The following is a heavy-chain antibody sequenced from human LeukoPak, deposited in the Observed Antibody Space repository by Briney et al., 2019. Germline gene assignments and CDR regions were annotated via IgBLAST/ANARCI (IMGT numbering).Heavy chain of an antibody. J-gene: IGHJ4*02. CDR3: AKVPASFVVVEAATYFDC. V-gene: IGHV3-23*01. CDR2: ISGSGGST. Sequence: GGSLRLSCAASGFTFSSYAMSWVRQAPGKGLEWVSAISGSGGSTYYADSVKGRFTISRDNSKNTLYLQMNSLRAEDTAVYSCAKVPASFVVVEAATYFDCWGQGTLVTVSS. D-gene: IGHD2-15*01. CDR1: GFTFSSYA.